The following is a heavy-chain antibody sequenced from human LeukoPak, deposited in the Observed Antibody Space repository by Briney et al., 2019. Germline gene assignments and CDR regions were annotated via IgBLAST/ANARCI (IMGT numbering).Heavy chain of an antibody. J-gene: IGHJ4*02. CDR3: ARELMGATGGDFDY. CDR1: GYTFTGYY. Sequence: ASVKVSCKASGYTFTGYYMHWVRQVPGQGLEWMGWINPNSGGTNYAQKFQGRVTMTRDTSISTAYMELSRLRSDDTAVYYCARELMGATGGDFDYWGQGTLVTVSS. CDR2: INPNSGGT. D-gene: IGHD1-26*01. V-gene: IGHV1-2*02.